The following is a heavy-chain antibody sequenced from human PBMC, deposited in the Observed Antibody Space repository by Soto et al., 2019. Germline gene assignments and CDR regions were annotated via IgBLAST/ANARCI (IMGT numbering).Heavy chain of an antibody. CDR1: GCSISISSYY. CDR3: ARGSFKSPRNPGNWLYP. J-gene: IGHJ5*02. D-gene: IGHD2-15*01. Sequence: SETLYLTCAVSGCSISISSYYWCWILQPPGKGLEWIGSIYYSGSTYYNPSLKSRVTISVDTSKNQFSLKLSSVTAADTAVYYCARGSFKSPRNPGNWLYPPAQGTLDTVSS. V-gene: IGHV4-39*01. CDR2: IYYSGST.